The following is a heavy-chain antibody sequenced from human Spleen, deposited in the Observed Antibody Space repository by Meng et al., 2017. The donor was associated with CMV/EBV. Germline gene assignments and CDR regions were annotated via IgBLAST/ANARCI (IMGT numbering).Heavy chain of an antibody. Sequence: NVSCKASGYRFTGYNIHWVRQAPGQGLEWMGRINPDSGDTNYAPKFQGRVAMTRDTSISTAYMELTRLTSDDTAIYYCGRGQQTFDPWGQGTLVTVSS. D-gene: IGHD1-1*01. CDR2: INPDSGDT. J-gene: IGHJ5*02. CDR3: GRGQQTFDP. V-gene: IGHV1-2*06. CDR1: GYRFTGYN.